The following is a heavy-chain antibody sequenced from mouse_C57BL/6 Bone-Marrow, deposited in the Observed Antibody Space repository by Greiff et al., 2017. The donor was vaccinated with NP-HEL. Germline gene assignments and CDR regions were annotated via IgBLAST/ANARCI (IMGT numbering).Heavy chain of an antibody. Sequence: EVKLMESGGGLVQPGGSMKLSCVASGFTFSNYWMNWVRQSPEKGLESVAQIRLKSDTYATHYAVSVKGRLTISRDNSKNSSYQQMNNLKAEDTEIYYCPGHGDLSYAMDYWGQGTSVTVSS. CDR3: PGHGDLSYAMDY. V-gene: IGHV6-3*01. CDR1: GFTFSNYW. J-gene: IGHJ4*01. D-gene: IGHD3-3*01. CDR2: IRLKSDTYAT.